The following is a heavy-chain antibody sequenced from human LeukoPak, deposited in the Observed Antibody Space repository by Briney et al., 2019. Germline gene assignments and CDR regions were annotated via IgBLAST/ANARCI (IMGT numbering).Heavy chain of an antibody. CDR1: GFNFSYFA. CDR2: ISHDGKKK. V-gene: IGHV3-30*04. Sequence: ARSLRLSCAVSGFNFSYFAMHRFRQAPGKGLEWVAVISHDGKKKYHADSVKGRFSISRDDSKNTLYLQMNSLTAEDTAVYFCARVLGAGTFDSWGQGALVTVSS. J-gene: IGHJ4*02. CDR3: ARVLGAGTFDS. D-gene: IGHD1-26*01.